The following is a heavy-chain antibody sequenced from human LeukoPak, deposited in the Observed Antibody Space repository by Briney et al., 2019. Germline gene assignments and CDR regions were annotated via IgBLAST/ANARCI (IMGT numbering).Heavy chain of an antibody. CDR1: GGTFSSYA. D-gene: IGHD2-21*02. V-gene: IGHV1-69*04. J-gene: IGHJ4*02. CDR3: ARGITVVVTSFYY. CDR2: IIPIPGIA. Sequence: SVKVSCKASGGTFSSYAISWVRQAPGQGLEWMGRIIPIPGIANYAQKFQGRVTITADKSTSTAYMELSSLRSEDTAVYYCARGITVVVTSFYYWGQGTLVTVSS.